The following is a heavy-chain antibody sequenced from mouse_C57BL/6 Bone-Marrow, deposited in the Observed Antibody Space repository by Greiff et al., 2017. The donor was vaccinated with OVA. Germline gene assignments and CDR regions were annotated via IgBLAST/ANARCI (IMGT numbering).Heavy chain of an antibody. D-gene: IGHD1-1*01. CDR3: ARGCYYSSSYGAY. CDR2: ISNLAYSI. Sequence: EVKLVESGGGLVQPGGSLKLSCAASGFTFSDYGMAWVRQAPRKGPEWVAFISNLAYSIYYADTVTGRFTLSRENAKNTLYMELRRLRSADPSLYYCARGCYYSSSYGAYWGPGTLVTVSA. CDR1: GFTFSDYG. J-gene: IGHJ3*01. V-gene: IGHV5-15*01.